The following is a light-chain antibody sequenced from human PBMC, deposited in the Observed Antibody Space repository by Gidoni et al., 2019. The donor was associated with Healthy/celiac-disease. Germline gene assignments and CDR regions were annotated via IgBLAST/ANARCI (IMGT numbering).Light chain of an antibody. CDR3: KQYYSTPIT. Sequence: DIVMTQSPSSLAVSLGERATINCKSSQSVLYSSNNKNYLAWYQQKPGQPPKLLIYWASTRESGVPDRFSGSGSGTDFTLTISSLQAEDVAVYYCKQYYSTPITFGPGTKVDIK. CDR2: WAS. CDR1: QSVLYSSNNKNY. J-gene: IGKJ3*01. V-gene: IGKV4-1*01.